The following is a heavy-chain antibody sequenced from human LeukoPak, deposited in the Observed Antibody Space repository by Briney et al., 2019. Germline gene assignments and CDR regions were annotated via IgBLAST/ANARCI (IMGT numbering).Heavy chain of an antibody. D-gene: IGHD3-10*01. J-gene: IGHJ4*02. CDR2: ISSSSSYI. CDR1: GFTFSSYS. Sequence: PGGSLRLSCAASGFTFSSYSMNWVRQAPGKGLEWVSSISSSSSYIYYADSVKGRFTISRDNAKNSLYLQMNSLRAEDTAVYYCASDQPVRGVPPYYFDYWGQGTLVTVSS. V-gene: IGHV3-21*01. CDR3: ASDQPVRGVPPYYFDY.